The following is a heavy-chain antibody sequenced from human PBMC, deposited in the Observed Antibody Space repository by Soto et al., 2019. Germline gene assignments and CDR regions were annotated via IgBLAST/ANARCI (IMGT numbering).Heavy chain of an antibody. CDR3: AKATTNGGWFNPFDS. Sequence: GALRLSCAASGFNFVNYAMNWVRQAPGKGLEWVSGLSGSGTSTYYADSVKGRFTISRDNSRDTLFLQMNSLTADDTAVYYCAKATTNGGWFNPFDSWGQGALVTVSS. CDR2: LSGSGTST. CDR1: GFNFVNYA. J-gene: IGHJ4*02. V-gene: IGHV3-23*01. D-gene: IGHD6-19*01.